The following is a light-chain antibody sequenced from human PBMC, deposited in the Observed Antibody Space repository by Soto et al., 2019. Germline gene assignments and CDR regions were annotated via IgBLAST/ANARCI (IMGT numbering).Light chain of an antibody. CDR1: TSNLGSNA. J-gene: IGLJ2*01. CDR2: ANN. Sequence: QSVLTQPPSASGTPGQSVTISCSGSTSNLGSNAVNWYQQLPGTAPKLLLYANNQRPSGVPDRFSGSRSGTSASLAISGLQSEDEADYYCAAWDDSLNGRIFGGGTKVTVL. V-gene: IGLV1-44*01. CDR3: AAWDDSLNGRI.